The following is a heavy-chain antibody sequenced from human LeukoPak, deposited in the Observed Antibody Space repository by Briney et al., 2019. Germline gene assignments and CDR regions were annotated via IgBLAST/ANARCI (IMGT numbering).Heavy chain of an antibody. J-gene: IGHJ4*02. CDR3: ARVGGATAVTMYFEY. CDR1: GITFSGYS. D-gene: IGHD1-26*01. V-gene: IGHV3-48*02. Sequence: TGGSLRLSCVVSGITFSGYSMIWVRQAPGKGLEWLSFMTTSGNTIFYAESVKDRLTISRDNAKKSLYLQMNSLRDEDTAVYYCARVGGATAVTMYFEYWGQGTLVTVTS. CDR2: MTTSGNTI.